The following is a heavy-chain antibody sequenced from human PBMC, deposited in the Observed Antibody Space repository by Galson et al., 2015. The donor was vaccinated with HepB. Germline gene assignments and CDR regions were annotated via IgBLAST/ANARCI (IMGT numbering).Heavy chain of an antibody. CDR1: GFTFSDHY. V-gene: IGHV3-72*01. CDR2: IRNKANRYTT. J-gene: IGHJ4*02. CDR3: ARVRGISWSTSYFDY. D-gene: IGHD6-13*01. Sequence: SLRLSCAASGFTFSDHYMDWVRQAPGKGLEWVGRIRNKANRYTTEYVASVKGRFTVSRDDSKNSLSLQMNNLETEDTAVYYCARVRGISWSTSYFDYWGQGTLVIVSS.